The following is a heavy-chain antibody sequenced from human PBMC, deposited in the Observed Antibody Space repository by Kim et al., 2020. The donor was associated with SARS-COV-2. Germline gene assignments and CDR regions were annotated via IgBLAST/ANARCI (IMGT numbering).Heavy chain of an antibody. Sequence: SETLSLTCTVSGGSISSSSYYWGWIRQPPGKGLEWIGSIYYSGSTYYNPSLKSRVTISVDTSKNQFSLKLSSVTAADTAVYYCARDGGVSKNWFDPWGQGTLVTVSS. J-gene: IGHJ5*02. D-gene: IGHD3-16*01. V-gene: IGHV4-39*07. CDR3: ARDGGVSKNWFDP. CDR1: GGSISSSSYY. CDR2: IYYSGST.